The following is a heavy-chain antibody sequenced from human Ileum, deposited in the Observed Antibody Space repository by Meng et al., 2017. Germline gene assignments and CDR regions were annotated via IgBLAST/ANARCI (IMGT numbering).Heavy chain of an antibody. CDR3: ASVDDFNGWYQVGGAMAFDI. J-gene: IGHJ3*02. V-gene: IGHV1-18*04. D-gene: IGHD6-19*01. CDR2: ISSYNGNT. Sequence: SVKVSCKALGYTLNNYGINWVRQAPVQGHEWMGWISSYNGNTNYAQKFQGSVTLTTETSTTTTYKELRSLSSDDTTVYYCASVDDFNGWYQVGGAMAFDIWGQGTMVTVSS. CDR1: GYTLNNYG.